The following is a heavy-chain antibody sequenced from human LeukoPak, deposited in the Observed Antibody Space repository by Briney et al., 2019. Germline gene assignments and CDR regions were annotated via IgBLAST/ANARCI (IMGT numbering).Heavy chain of an antibody. CDR1: GWSFSGYN. V-gene: IGHV4-34*01. J-gene: IGHJ5*02. D-gene: IGHD5-18*01. Sequence: SETLSLTCAVYGWSFSGYNWSWVRQTPGKGLEWVGEINHSGSTNYNPSIKSRVTISVDTSKNQFSLKLSSVAAADTAVYYCARVNGYRNWFDPWGQGTLVTVSS. CDR2: INHSGST. CDR3: ARVNGYRNWFDP.